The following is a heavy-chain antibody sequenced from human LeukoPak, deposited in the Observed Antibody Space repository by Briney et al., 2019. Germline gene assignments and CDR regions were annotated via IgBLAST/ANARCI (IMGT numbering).Heavy chain of an antibody. J-gene: IGHJ4*02. D-gene: IGHD5-18*01. CDR2: IYSGGNT. CDR1: GFTVSSNY. CDR3: ASGVTGYNYGTHRFDY. Sequence: GGSLRLSCAASGFTVSSNYMSWVRQAPGKGLGWVSVIYSGGNTYYADSVKGRFTISRDNSKNTLYLQMSSLRAEDTAVYYCASGVTGYNYGTHRFDYWGQGTLVTVSS. V-gene: IGHV3-66*01.